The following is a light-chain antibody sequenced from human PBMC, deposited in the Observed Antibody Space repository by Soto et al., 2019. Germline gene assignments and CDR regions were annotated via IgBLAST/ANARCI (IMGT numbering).Light chain of an antibody. V-gene: IGKV1-39*01. Sequence: DIQMTQSPSSLSASVGDRVTITCRASQSISTSLCWFQQKPGRAPKLLISDASTLQSGVPSRFSGSGFGTDFTLTISSLQPEDFAAYYCLQNYTVTRTFGQGTNLDIK. CDR2: DAS. J-gene: IGKJ2*01. CDR3: LQNYTVTRT. CDR1: QSISTS.